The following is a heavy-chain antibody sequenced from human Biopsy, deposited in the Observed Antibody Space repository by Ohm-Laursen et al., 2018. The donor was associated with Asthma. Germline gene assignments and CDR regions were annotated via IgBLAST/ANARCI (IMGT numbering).Heavy chain of an antibody. V-gene: IGHV3-33*01. CDR1: GFTFGSYG. CDR2: IWFDGSNK. D-gene: IGHD3-10*01. CDR3: GRERSYMVDY. J-gene: IGHJ4*02. Sequence: SLRLSCTASGFTFGSYGLHWVRQAPGKGLEWVADIWFDGSNKHYADSVKGRFTISRDNSKNTLYLQMNSLRAEDTALYYCGRERSYMVDYWGQGTLVIVYS.